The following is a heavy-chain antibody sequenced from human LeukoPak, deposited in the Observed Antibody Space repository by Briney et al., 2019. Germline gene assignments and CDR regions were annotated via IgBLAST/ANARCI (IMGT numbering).Heavy chain of an antibody. J-gene: IGHJ4*02. D-gene: IGHD3-10*01. Sequence: ASVKVSCKASGYTFTSQYLHWVRQAPGHGLQWIGLIDPSGGSTCYSQTFQGSITMNRDTSTSKVYLELSSLRSEDTAFYYCARAANYYYRFDFWGQGTMVTVSS. CDR1: GYTFTSQY. CDR2: IDPSGGST. V-gene: IGHV1-46*01. CDR3: ARAANYYYRFDF.